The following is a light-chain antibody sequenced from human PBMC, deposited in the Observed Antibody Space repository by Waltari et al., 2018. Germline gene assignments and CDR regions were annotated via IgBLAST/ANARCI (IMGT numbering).Light chain of an antibody. CDR2: RAS. V-gene: IGKV1-33*01. J-gene: IGKJ3*01. Sequence: DIQMTQSPSSLSASVGDRVTITCRASQGISNWLAWYQQKPGKAPTLLIYRASNLETGVPSRFSGSGSGTVFTLTISSLQPEDIETYYCQQHDTSPFTFGPGTKLDI. CDR3: QQHDTSPFT. CDR1: QGISNW.